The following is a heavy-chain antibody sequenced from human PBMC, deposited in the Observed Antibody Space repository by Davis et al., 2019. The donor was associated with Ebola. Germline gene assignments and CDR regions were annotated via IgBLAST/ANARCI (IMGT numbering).Heavy chain of an antibody. D-gene: IGHD2-8*01. CDR2: IQYDGGNQ. V-gene: IGHV3-30*02. CDR1: GFTFSGLG. Sequence: GESLKISCATSGFTFSGLGMYWARQAPGKGLEWVAFIQYDGGNQYYADSVKGRFAISRDNSKSTLYLQMHSLRPEDTAVYYCATWSYAILSTDYWGQGTLVSVSS. J-gene: IGHJ4*02. CDR3: ATWSYAILSTDY.